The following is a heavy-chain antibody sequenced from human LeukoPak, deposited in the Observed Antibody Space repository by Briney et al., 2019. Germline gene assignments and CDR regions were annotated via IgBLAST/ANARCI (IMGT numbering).Heavy chain of an antibody. V-gene: IGHV3-9*01. CDR3: AKVHRIVRVQGAFDV. CDR2: ISWNTGTI. J-gene: IGHJ3*01. D-gene: IGHD1-26*01. Sequence: GGSLRLSCAASGFNFGDYAMHWVRQVPGKGPEWVSGISWNTGTIEYADSVKGRFTISRDNAKNSLFLQMNSLKPEDTALYYCAKVHRIVRVQGAFDVWGQGTMVTVSS. CDR1: GFNFGDYA.